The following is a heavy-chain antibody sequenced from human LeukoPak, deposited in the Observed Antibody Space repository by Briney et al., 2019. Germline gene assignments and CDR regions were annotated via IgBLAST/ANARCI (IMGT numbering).Heavy chain of an antibody. CDR3: ARELNGYGYYFFDY. CDR1: GFTFSSYW. V-gene: IGHV3-7*01. D-gene: IGHD3-16*01. CDR2: IKQDGSEQ. J-gene: IGHJ4*02. Sequence: GGSLRLSCAASGFTFSSYWMSWVRQAPGKGLEWVANIKQDGSEQYYVDSVKGRFTISRDNAKNSLYLQMNSLRAEDTAVYYCARELNGYGYYFFDYWGPGTLVTVSS.